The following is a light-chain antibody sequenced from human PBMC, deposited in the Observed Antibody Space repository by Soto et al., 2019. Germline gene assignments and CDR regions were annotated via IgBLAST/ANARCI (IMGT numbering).Light chain of an antibody. CDR2: DAS. CDR1: QGIGSA. J-gene: IGKJ4*01. Sequence: AIQFTRSPSSLSASVGDRVSIACRASQGIGSALAWYQLKPGAAPTLLIYDASTLESGVPSRFSGSRSGADFTLTISSLQPEPFATYYCQNFRSSAISFGGGTKVDIK. CDR3: QNFRSSAIS. V-gene: IGKV1-13*02.